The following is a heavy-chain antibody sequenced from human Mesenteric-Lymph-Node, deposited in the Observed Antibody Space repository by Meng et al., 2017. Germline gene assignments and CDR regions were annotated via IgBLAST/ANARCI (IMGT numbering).Heavy chain of an antibody. CDR3: AKHERGNYQPDYFDY. Sequence: GESLKISCAASGFTFSSYAMTWVRQAPGKGLEWVSAISSSGGSTYYADSVKGRFTISRDNSENTLYLQMNSLRAEDTAVYSCAKHERGNYQPDYFDYWGQGTLVTVSS. CDR1: GFTFSSYA. CDR2: ISSSGGST. D-gene: IGHD1-26*01. J-gene: IGHJ4*02. V-gene: IGHV3-23*01.